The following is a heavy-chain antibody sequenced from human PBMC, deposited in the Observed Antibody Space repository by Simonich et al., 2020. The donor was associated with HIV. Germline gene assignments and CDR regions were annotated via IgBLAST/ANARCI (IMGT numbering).Heavy chain of an antibody. Sequence: QVHLQQWGAGLFKPSETLSLTCAVYGGSFSGYYWNWFRQPPGKGLEWIGEINHSGSTDYNSSLKSRFTISVDTSKNQFSLKLSSVTAADTAMYYCAKDRIDDTNGYHVGFDYWGQGTLVTVSS. J-gene: IGHJ4*02. CDR3: AKDRIDDTNGYHVGFDY. D-gene: IGHD3-22*01. CDR1: GGSFSGYY. CDR2: INHSGST. V-gene: IGHV4-34*01.